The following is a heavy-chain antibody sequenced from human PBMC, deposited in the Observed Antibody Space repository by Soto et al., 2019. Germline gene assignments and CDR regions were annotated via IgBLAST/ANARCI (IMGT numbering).Heavy chain of an antibody. CDR3: ARGYYDFWSGSSDAFDI. J-gene: IGHJ3*02. Sequence: QVQLKESGPGLVKPSETLSLTCTVSGGSISCYYWSWIRQPPGKGLEWHGYIYYSGSTNYKPSLKSRVTISVDTSKNQFSLKLSSVTAADTAVYYCARGYYDFWSGSSDAFDIWGQGTMVTVSS. CDR2: IYYSGST. D-gene: IGHD3-3*01. V-gene: IGHV4-59*01. CDR1: GGSISCYY.